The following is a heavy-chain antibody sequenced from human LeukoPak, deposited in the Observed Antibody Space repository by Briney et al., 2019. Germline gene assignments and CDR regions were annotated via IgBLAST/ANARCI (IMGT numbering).Heavy chain of an antibody. CDR3: ARDAVRGVEGLDAFDI. CDR1: GGSFSGYY. V-gene: IGHV4-4*07. Sequence: SETLSLTCAVYGGSFSGYYWSWIRQPAGKGLEWIGRIYTGGSTNYNPSLNSRVTMSVDTSKNQFSLKLSSVTAADTAVYYCARDAVRGVEGLDAFDIWGQGTMVTISS. CDR2: IYTGGST. D-gene: IGHD3-10*01. J-gene: IGHJ3*02.